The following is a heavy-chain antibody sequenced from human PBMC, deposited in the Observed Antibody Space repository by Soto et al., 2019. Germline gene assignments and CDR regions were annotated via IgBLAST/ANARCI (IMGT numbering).Heavy chain of an antibody. CDR2: ISGSGSHI. D-gene: IGHD3-3*01. Sequence: GGSLRLSCSASGFTFSRYSLLWFRQAPGKGLEWVSSISGSGSHIFYADSLKGRFTVSRDNANDSLSLQMNSLTAEDTAVYYCARAAYYDLFAEFSAGLPIDYWGQGAPVTVSS. V-gene: IGHV3-21*01. J-gene: IGHJ4*02. CDR3: ARAAYYDLFAEFSAGLPIDY. CDR1: GFTFSRYS.